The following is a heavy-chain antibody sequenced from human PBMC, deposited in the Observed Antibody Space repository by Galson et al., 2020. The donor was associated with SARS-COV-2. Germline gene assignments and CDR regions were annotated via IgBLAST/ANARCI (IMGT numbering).Heavy chain of an antibody. CDR1: GFTFSDYT. Sequence: GESLKIPCAASGFTFSDYTMIWVRQAPGKGLEWVSSIFGSGSHRYYADSVKGRFTISRDSAKSSLYLQMNSLGADDTAVYYCARDLGPAPMIKWYFDLWGRGALVTVSS. CDR2: IFGSGSHR. D-gene: IGHD3-16*01. J-gene: IGHJ2*01. V-gene: IGHV3-21*01. CDR3: ARDLGPAPMIKWYFDL.